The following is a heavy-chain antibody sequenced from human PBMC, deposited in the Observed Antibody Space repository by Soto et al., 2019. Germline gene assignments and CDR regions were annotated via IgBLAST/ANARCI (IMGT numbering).Heavy chain of an antibody. CDR3: ARGAKGGYYLDV. J-gene: IGHJ6*03. V-gene: IGHV3-74*01. CDR1: GFTFSDYW. Sequence: EVQLVESGGGLVQPGESLRLSCAASGFTFSDYWIHWVRQAPGKGLVWVSRIKGDGRSTNYADSVKGRFTISRDDAKTTVYLQMNSLGADETTAYYCARGAKGGYYLDVWGNGTTVTVSS. CDR2: IKGDGRST. D-gene: IGHD6-13*01.